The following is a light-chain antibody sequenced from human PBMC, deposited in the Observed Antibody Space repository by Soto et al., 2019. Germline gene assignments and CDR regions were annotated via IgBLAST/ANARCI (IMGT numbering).Light chain of an antibody. CDR3: QQSYSPPWT. CDR1: QSITNY. Sequence: DIQMTQSPSSLSASIRGRVTITCRASQSITNYLNWYQQKPGKAPKLLIYAASSLQSGVPSRFSGSGSGTDFTLTISSLQPEDFAIYYCQQSYSPPWTFGQGTKVEIK. CDR2: AAS. V-gene: IGKV1-39*01. J-gene: IGKJ1*01.